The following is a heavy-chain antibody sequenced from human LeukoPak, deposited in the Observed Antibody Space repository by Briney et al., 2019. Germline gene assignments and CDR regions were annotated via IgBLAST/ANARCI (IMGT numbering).Heavy chain of an antibody. CDR2: IYYSGST. CDR1: GGSISSSSYY. D-gene: IGHD3-22*01. Sequence: SETLSLTCTVSGGSISSSSYYWGWIRQPPGRGLEWIVSIYYSGSTYYNPSLKSRVTISVDTSKNQFSLKLSSVTAADTAVYYCARQPSYDSSGYCDYWGQGTLVTVSS. V-gene: IGHV4-39*01. CDR3: ARQPSYDSSGYCDY. J-gene: IGHJ4*02.